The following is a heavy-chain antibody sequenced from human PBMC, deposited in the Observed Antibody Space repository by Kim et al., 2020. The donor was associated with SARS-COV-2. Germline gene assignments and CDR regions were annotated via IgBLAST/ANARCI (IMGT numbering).Heavy chain of an antibody. CDR3: ARWYCSSTSCPHPRAIFDY. D-gene: IGHD2-2*01. V-gene: IGHV3-7*03. Sequence: GGSLRLSCAASGFTFSSYWMSWVRQAPGKGLEWVANIKQDGSEKYYVDSVKGRFTISRDNAKNSLYLQMNSLRAEDTAVYYCARWYCSSTSCPHPRAIFDYWGQGTLVTVSS. J-gene: IGHJ4*02. CDR1: GFTFSSYW. CDR2: IKQDGSEK.